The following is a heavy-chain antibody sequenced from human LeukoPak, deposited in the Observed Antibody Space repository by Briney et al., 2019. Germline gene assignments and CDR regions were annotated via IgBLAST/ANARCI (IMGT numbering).Heavy chain of an antibody. CDR1: GGTFSSYA. CDR3: ARGGMYYGSGSYNY. D-gene: IGHD3-10*01. J-gene: IGHJ4*02. Sequence: GASVKVSCKASGGTFSSYAISWVRQAPGQGLEWMGGIIPIFGTANYAQKFQGRVTMTRDMSTSTVYMELSSLRSEDTAVYYCARGGMYYGSGSYNYWGQGTLVTVSS. V-gene: IGHV1-69*05. CDR2: IIPIFGTA.